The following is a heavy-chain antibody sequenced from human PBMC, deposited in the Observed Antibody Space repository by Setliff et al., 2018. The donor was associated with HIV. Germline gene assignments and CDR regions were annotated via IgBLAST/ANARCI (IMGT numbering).Heavy chain of an antibody. V-gene: IGHV3-23*01. J-gene: IGHJ4*02. CDR1: GFTFSNYA. Sequence: GSLRLSCAASGFTFSNYAMSWVRQVPGEGLEWLSYISATGTTVSYADSVRGRFIISRDSVRNLLYLQMKSLRVEDTALYYCVRDQLRHPERWDFDFWGQGTLVTVSS. CDR3: VRDQLRHPERWDFDF. D-gene: IGHD1-26*01. CDR2: ISATGTTV.